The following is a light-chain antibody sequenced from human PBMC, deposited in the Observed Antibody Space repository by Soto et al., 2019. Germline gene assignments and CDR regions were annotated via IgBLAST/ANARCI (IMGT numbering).Light chain of an antibody. CDR2: GVS. Sequence: EIVMTQSPAALSVSPGEGATLSCRASQSVSSGLAWYQQKPGQAPRLLIYGVSTRATGIPARFTGSGSATEFTLTIGSLHSEDFAVYYCQQYNSWPLTFGGGTKVGIK. CDR3: QQYNSWPLT. CDR1: QSVSSG. J-gene: IGKJ4*01. V-gene: IGKV3-15*01.